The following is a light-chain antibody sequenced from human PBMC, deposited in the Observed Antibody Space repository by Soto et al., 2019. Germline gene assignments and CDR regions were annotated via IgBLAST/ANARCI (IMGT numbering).Light chain of an antibody. Sequence: DIVMTQSPLSLAVTPGEPASISCRSSQSLLHTNGRSYLDWYLQKPGQSPQLLLYVGSNRASGVPDRFSGSGSATDFTLKISRVEAEDVGVYYCMQALQTPPTFGQGTKVEVK. CDR3: MQALQTPPT. CDR2: VGS. V-gene: IGKV2-28*01. J-gene: IGKJ1*01. CDR1: QSLLHTNGRSY.